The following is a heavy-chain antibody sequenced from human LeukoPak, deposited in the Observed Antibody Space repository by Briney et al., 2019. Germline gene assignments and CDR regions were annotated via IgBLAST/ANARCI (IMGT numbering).Heavy chain of an antibody. D-gene: IGHD1-26*01. Sequence: GGSLRLSCAASGFTFSSYAMSWVRQAPGKGLGWVSGISNSGDTTYYADSVKGRFTISRDNSKNTLYLQMDSLRAEDTAVYYCAIGWELHRFGYWGQGTLVTVSS. CDR1: GFTFSSYA. J-gene: IGHJ4*02. CDR2: ISNSGDTT. V-gene: IGHV3-23*01. CDR3: AIGWELHRFGY.